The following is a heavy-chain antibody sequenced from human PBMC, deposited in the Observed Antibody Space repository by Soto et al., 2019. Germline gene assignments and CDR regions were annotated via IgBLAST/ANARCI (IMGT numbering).Heavy chain of an antibody. J-gene: IGHJ6*02. CDR3: AREWNGVVVVPAAIRAYYGMDV. D-gene: IGHD2-2*02. CDR2: FESGGSI. CDR1: GFSVRTNY. V-gene: IGHV3-53*01. Sequence: PGGSLRLSCAASGFSVRTNYMSWVRQAPGKGLDWVSVFESGGSIYYADSVKGRFIISRDYAKNTVYLQMNNLRAEDTAVYYCAREWNGVVVVPAAIRAYYGMDVWGQGTTVTVSS.